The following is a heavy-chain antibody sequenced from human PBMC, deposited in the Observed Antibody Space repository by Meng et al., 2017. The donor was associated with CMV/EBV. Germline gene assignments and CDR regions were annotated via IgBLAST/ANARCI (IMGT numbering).Heavy chain of an antibody. V-gene: IGHV3-74*01. D-gene: IGHD7-27*01. J-gene: IGHJ6*02. CDR2: INSDGSST. Sequence: GESLKISCAASGFTFSSYAMHWVRQAPGKGLVWVSRINSDGSSTSYADSVKGRFTISRDNAKNTLYLQMNSLRAEDTAVYYCARVPGPWVMDVWGQGTTVTVSS. CDR1: GFTFSSYA. CDR3: ARVPGPWVMDV.